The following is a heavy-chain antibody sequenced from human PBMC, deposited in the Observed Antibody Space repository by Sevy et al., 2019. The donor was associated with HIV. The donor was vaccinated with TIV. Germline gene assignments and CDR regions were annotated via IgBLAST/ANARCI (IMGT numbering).Heavy chain of an antibody. V-gene: IGHV1-18*01. CDR2: TSAYGDT. CDR1: GYTFTTRG. Sequence: ASVKVSCTASGYTFTTRGLTWVRQAPGQGLEWMGWTSAYGDTDYAQQVQGRITMTTDTSTKTAYMELRNLRSDDTAVYYCARDSGLRGISGHFDYWGQGTLVTVSS. CDR3: ARDSGLRGISGHFDY. J-gene: IGHJ4*02. D-gene: IGHD3-10*01.